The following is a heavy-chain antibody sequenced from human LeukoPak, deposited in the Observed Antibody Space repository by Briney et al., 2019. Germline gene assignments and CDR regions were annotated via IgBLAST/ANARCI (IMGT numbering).Heavy chain of an antibody. D-gene: IGHD5-18*01. V-gene: IGHV3-33*01. CDR2: IWYDGSNK. J-gene: IGHJ3*02. CDR3: ARESLSYGYGDAFDI. Sequence: GGSLRLSCAASGFTFSSYGMHWVRQAPGKGLEWVAVIWYDGSNKYYADSVKGRFTMSRDDSKNTLYLQMNSLRAEDTAVYYCARESLSYGYGDAFDIWGQGTMVTVSS. CDR1: GFTFSSYG.